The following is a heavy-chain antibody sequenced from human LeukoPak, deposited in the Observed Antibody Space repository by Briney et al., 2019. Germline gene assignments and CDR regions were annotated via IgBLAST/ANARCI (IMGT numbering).Heavy chain of an antibody. Sequence: VKVSCKASGGTFSSYAISWVRQAPGQGLEWMGGIIPIFGTANYAQKFQGRVTITADESTSTAYMELSSLRSEDTAVYYCARAVSTANRPYNWFDPWGQGTLVTVSS. CDR3: ARAVSTANRPYNWFDP. J-gene: IGHJ5*02. CDR2: IIPIFGTA. CDR1: GGTFSSYA. D-gene: IGHD6-25*01. V-gene: IGHV1-69*01.